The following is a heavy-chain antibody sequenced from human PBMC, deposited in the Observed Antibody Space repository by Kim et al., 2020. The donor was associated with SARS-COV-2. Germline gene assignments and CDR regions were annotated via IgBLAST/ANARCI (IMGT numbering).Heavy chain of an antibody. Sequence: GNGYKKYAGKFQGRVTFTRDTSASTAYMELSGLRSEDSAVFYCLGGYYFDYWGQGTPVTVSS. CDR3: LGGYYFDY. D-gene: IGHD2-15*01. J-gene: IGHJ4*02. CDR2: GNGYK. V-gene: IGHV1-3*01.